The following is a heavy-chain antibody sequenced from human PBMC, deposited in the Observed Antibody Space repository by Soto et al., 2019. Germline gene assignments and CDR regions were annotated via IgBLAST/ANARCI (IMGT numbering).Heavy chain of an antibody. Sequence: GASVKVSCKSSGYTFSTYGITWVRQAPGRGLEWMGWISGFNSYTSYAQKFRGRVTMTTGTSTSTAYMELRGLRSDDTAVYYCVRDRPYSSSSAVRFDPWGQGTLVTVSS. J-gene: IGHJ5*02. CDR3: VRDRPYSSSSAVRFDP. CDR1: GYTFSTYG. D-gene: IGHD6-13*01. V-gene: IGHV1-18*04. CDR2: ISGFNSYT.